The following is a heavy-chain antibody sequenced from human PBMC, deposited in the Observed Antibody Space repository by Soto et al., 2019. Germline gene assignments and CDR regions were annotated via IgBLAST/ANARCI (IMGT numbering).Heavy chain of an antibody. J-gene: IGHJ4*02. Sequence: KTSETLSLTCTVSGGSISSSSYYWGWIRQPPGKGLEWIASIFYSGSTYFNPSLQSRVTISVDTSKNQFSLKLSSVAAADTAVYYCARHDWIGGSGSFYSAPFDYWGQGTLVTVSS. V-gene: IGHV4-39*01. D-gene: IGHD3-10*01. CDR2: IFYSGST. CDR3: ARHDWIGGSGSFYSAPFDY. CDR1: GGSISSSSYY.